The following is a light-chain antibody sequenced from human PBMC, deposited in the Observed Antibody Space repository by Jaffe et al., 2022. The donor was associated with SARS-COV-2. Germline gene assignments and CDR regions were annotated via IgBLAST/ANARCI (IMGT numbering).Light chain of an antibody. Sequence: DIQMTQSPSALSASVGDRVTITCRASQSISKYLNWYQHKPGKAPKLLIYAASNLQSGVPSRFSGSGSGTDFTLTISSLQPEDSATYYCQQSYSGYTFGQGTKLEIK. V-gene: IGKV1-39*01. CDR3: QQSYSGYT. J-gene: IGKJ2*01. CDR2: AAS. CDR1: QSISKY.